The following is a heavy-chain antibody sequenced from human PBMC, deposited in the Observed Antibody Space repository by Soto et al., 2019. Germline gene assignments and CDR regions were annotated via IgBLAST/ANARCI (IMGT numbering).Heavy chain of an antibody. Sequence: QVQLQESGTGLVKPSQPLSLTCTVSGDSISNVNYCWSWIRQPPDKGMEWIEHIYDGGSTYPNPSLTSRVTLSLDTSKNQFSLQLWSVSAADTAVYYCARGPSGDKVDYWGQGTLVAVSP. CDR2: IYDGGST. D-gene: IGHD1-1*01. V-gene: IGHV4-30-4*01. CDR1: GDSISNVNYC. J-gene: IGHJ4*02. CDR3: ARGPSGDKVDY.